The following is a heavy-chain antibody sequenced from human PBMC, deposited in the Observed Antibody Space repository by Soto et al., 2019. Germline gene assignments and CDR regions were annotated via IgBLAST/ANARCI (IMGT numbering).Heavy chain of an antibody. CDR3: ARGPEHDPGNYYYYYYMDV. D-gene: IGHD1-1*01. J-gene: IGHJ6*03. V-gene: IGHV4-4*02. CDR2: IYHSGST. Sequence: QVQLQDSGPGLVKPSGTLSLTCAVSSGSISSSNWWSWVRQPPGKGLEWIGEIYHSGSTNYNPSLKSRVTISVDKSKNQFSLKLSSVTAADTAVYYCARGPEHDPGNYYYYYYMDVWGKGTTVTVSS. CDR1: SGSISSSNW.